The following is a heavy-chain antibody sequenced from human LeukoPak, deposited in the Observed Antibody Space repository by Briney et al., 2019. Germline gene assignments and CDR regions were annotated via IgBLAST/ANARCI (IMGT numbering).Heavy chain of an antibody. CDR2: ISGSGGST. D-gene: IGHD2-2*02. V-gene: IGHV3-23*01. CDR3: AKDSDREYQLLYPFDY. CDR1: GFTFSSYA. Sequence: GGSLRLSCAASGFTFSSYAVSWVRQAPGKGLEWVSAISGSGGSTYYADSVKGRFTISRDNSKNTLYLQMNSLRAEDTAVYYCAKDSDREYQLLYPFDYWGQGTLVTVSS. J-gene: IGHJ4*02.